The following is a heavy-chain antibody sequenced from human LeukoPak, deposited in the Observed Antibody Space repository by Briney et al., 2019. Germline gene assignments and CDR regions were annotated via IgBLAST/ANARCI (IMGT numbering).Heavy chain of an antibody. J-gene: IGHJ6*04. D-gene: IGHD3-10*01. CDR2: INGGGNDI. Sequence: GGSLRLSCAASGFTFSDSYMSWLRQAPGKGLEWIPYINGGGNDISYADSVKGRFTISRDNAKNSLYLQMNSLKTEDTAVYYCSRADYYGSGSPISLDAWGKGTTVTVSS. CDR3: SRADYYGSGSPISLDA. CDR1: GFTFSDSY. V-gene: IGHV3-11*01.